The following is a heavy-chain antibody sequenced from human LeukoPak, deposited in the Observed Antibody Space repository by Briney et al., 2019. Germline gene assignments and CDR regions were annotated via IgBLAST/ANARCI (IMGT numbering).Heavy chain of an antibody. Sequence: SETLSLTCTVSGGSISSGDYSWSWIRQPPGKGLEWIGYIYYSGSTYYNPSLKSRVTISVDTSKNQFSLKLSSVTAADTAVYYCARAVVDTAMVLNNWFDPWGQGTLVTVSS. CDR2: IYYSGST. D-gene: IGHD5-18*01. V-gene: IGHV4-30-4*01. CDR1: GGSISSGDYS. J-gene: IGHJ5*02. CDR3: ARAVVDTAMVLNNWFDP.